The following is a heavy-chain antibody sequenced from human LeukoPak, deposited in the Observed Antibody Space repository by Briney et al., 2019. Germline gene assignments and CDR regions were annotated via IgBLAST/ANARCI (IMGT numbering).Heavy chain of an antibody. V-gene: IGHV3-11*04. CDR3: ARSYIAAAGTFDY. J-gene: IGHJ4*02. CDR2: IRSSGSTI. CDR1: GFTFSDYY. D-gene: IGHD6-13*01. Sequence: AGGSLRLSCAASGFTFSDYYMSCIRQAPGKGLEWVSYIRSSGSTIYYADSVKGRFTISRDNAKNSLYLQMNSLRAEDTAVYYCARSYIAAAGTFDYWGQGTLVTVSS.